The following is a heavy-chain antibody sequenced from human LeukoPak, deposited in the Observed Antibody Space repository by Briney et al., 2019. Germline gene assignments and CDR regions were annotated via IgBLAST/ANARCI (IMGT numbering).Heavy chain of an antibody. V-gene: IGHV1-2*02. J-gene: IGHJ6*03. D-gene: IGHD3-10*01. CDR2: INPKSSDT. CDR3: ARDFGFGESYYFYYFLDV. Sequence: ASVKVSCKTSGYTFTGYYIHWVRQAPGQGLEWMGWINPKSSDTNSAQKFQGRVTMTRDTSINTVYMELSRLRSDDTAVYYCARDFGFGESYYFYYFLDVWGKGTTVTISS. CDR1: GYTFTGYY.